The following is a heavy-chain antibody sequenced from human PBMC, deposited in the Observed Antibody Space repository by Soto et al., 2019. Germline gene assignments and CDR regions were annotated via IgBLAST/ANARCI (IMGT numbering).Heavy chain of an antibody. Sequence: EVQLVESGGGLVQPGRSLRLSCAASGFTFDDYAMHWVRQAPGKGLEWVSGISWNSGSIGYADSVKGRFTISRDNAKNSLYLQMNSLRAEDTALYYCAKGRIAAHDLVGYYYYYMDVWGKGTTVTVSS. V-gene: IGHV3-9*01. D-gene: IGHD6-13*01. CDR1: GFTFDDYA. J-gene: IGHJ6*03. CDR2: ISWNSGSI. CDR3: AKGRIAAHDLVGYYYYYMDV.